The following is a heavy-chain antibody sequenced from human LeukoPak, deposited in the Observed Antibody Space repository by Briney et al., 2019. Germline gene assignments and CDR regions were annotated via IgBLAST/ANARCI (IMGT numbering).Heavy chain of an antibody. CDR2: ISYIGTT. CDR3: ARDLVTVTKGFDI. Sequence: SATLSLTCAVSGDSFSSHYWPWIRQPPGRGLEWIGYISYIGTTNYNPSLKSRVTISIDTSKNQFSLKLSSVTTADTAVYYCARDLVTVTKGFDIWGLGTMVSVSS. J-gene: IGHJ3*02. CDR1: GDSFSSHY. V-gene: IGHV4-59*11. D-gene: IGHD4-17*01.